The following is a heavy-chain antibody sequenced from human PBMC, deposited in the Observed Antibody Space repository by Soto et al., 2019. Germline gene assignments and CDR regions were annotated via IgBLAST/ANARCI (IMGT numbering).Heavy chain of an antibody. CDR3: ASSGWRYYGMDV. CDR2: INPSGGST. J-gene: IGHJ6*02. V-gene: IGHV1-46*01. D-gene: IGHD6-19*01. CDR1: GYTFTSYY. Sequence: ASVKVSCKASGYTFTSYYMHWVRQAPGQGLEWMGIINPSGGSTSYAQKFQGRVTMTRDTSTSTVYMELSSLRSEDTAVYYCASSGWRYYGMDVWGQGTTVTVSS.